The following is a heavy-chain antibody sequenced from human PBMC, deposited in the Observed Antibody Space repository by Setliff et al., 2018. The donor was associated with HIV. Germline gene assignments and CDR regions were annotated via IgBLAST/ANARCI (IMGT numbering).Heavy chain of an antibody. CDR3: VRQHGDYAFDP. CDR2: INYEGDT. Sequence: SETLSLTCAVYGGSFPAYYWNWIRQPPGKGLEWIGEINYEGDTTYNPSLKSRVNMFIDTSKKQFSLKVASVTAADTAVYYCVRQHGDYAFDPWGQGTQVTVSS. D-gene: IGHD4-17*01. J-gene: IGHJ5*02. CDR1: GGSFPAYY. V-gene: IGHV4-34*01.